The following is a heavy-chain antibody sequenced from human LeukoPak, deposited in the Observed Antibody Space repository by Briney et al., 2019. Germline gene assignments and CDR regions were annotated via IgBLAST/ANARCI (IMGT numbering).Heavy chain of an antibody. CDR1: GYTFTSYY. Sequence: GASVKVSCKASGYTFTSYYMHWVRQAPGQGLEWMGIINPSGGSTSYAQKFQGRVTMTTDTSTSTAYMELRSLRSDDTAVYYCARKAAAGISSPDYWGQGTLVTVSS. D-gene: IGHD6-13*01. CDR3: ARKAAAGISSPDY. J-gene: IGHJ4*02. CDR2: INPSGGST. V-gene: IGHV1-46*01.